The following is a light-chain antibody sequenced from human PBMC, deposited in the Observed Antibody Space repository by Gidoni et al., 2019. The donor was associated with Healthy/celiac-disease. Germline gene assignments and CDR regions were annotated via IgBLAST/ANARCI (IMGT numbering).Light chain of an antibody. V-gene: IGKV3-20*01. CDR3: QQYGSSPPWT. CDR1: QSVSSSY. Sequence: ELVFTPSPGTLSLSPGERATLPCRASQSVSSSYLAWYQQKPGQAPRLLLYGASSRATGIPDRFSGSGSGTDFTLTISRLEPEDFAVYYCQQYGSSPPWTFGQGTKVEIK. J-gene: IGKJ1*01. CDR2: GAS.